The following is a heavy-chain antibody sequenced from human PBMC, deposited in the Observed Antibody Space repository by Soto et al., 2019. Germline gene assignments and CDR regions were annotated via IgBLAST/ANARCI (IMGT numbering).Heavy chain of an antibody. CDR2: ISYDGSNK. Sequence: QVQLVESGGGVVQPGRSLRLSCAASGFTFSSYAMHWVRQAPGKGLEWVAVISYDGSNKYYADSVKGRFTISRDNSKNTLYLHMNSLRAEDTAVYYCASGRSVYWGQGTLVTVSS. CDR3: ASGRSVY. CDR1: GFTFSSYA. V-gene: IGHV3-30-3*01. J-gene: IGHJ4*02.